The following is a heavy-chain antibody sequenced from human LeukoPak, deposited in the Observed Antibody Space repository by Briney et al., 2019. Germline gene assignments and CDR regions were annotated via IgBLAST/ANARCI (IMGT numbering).Heavy chain of an antibody. CDR3: ATTPPYSSSYYYYYGMDV. V-gene: IGHV3-23*01. D-gene: IGHD6-13*01. CDR2: ISGSGGST. CDR1: GFTFSSYA. Sequence: GSLRLSCAASGFTFSSYAMSWVRQAPGKGLEWVSAISGSGGSTYYADSVKGRFTISRDNSKNTLYLQMNSLRAEDTAVYYCATTPPYSSSYYYYYGMDVWGQGTTVTVSS. J-gene: IGHJ6*02.